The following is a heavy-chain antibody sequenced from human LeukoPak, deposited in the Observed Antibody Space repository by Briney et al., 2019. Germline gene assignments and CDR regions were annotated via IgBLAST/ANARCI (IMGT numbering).Heavy chain of an antibody. D-gene: IGHD2-15*01. CDR1: GFTFSSYE. CDR3: AGSNLGYCSGGSCYSVDY. Sequence: GGSLRLSCAASGFTFSSYEMNWVRQAPGKGLEWVSYISSSGSTIYYADSVKGRFTISRDNAKNSLYLQMNSLRAEDTAAYYCAGSNLGYCSGGSCYSVDYWGQGTLVTVSS. V-gene: IGHV3-48*03. CDR2: ISSSGSTI. J-gene: IGHJ4*02.